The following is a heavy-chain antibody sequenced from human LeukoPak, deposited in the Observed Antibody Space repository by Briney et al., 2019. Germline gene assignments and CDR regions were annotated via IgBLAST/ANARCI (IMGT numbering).Heavy chain of an antibody. D-gene: IGHD2-15*01. J-gene: IGHJ4*02. V-gene: IGHV3-7*01. Sequence: GGSLRLSCAASGFTFSSYWMSWVRQAPGKGLEWLANIKQDGSEKYYVDSVKGRFTISRDNAENSLYLQMNSLRAEDTAVYYCARSYCSGGTCYRGDYWGQGTLVTVSS. CDR1: GFTFSSYW. CDR2: IKQDGSEK. CDR3: ARSYCSGGTCYRGDY.